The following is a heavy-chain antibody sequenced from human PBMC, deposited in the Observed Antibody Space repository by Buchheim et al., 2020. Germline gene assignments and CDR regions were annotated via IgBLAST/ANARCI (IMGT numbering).Heavy chain of an antibody. J-gene: IGHJ4*02. Sequence: QVQLVQSGAEVKMPGASVQVSCKASGYTFTSYCIHWVRQAPGQGLEWMGRIIPILGIANYAQKFQGRVTITADKSTSTAYMELSSLRSEDTAVYYCAREYYDFWSGYSEGLYYFDYWGQGTL. CDR3: AREYYDFWSGYSEGLYYFDY. CDR1: GYTFTSYC. D-gene: IGHD3-3*01. CDR2: IIPILGIA. V-gene: IGHV1-69*09.